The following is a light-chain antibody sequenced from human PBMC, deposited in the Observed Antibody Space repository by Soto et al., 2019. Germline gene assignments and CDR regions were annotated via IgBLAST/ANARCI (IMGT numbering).Light chain of an antibody. J-gene: IGLJ1*01. Sequence: QSALTQPASVSGSPGQSITLSCTGTSSDVCGYNYVSWYQQHPGKAPKLMIYDVNNRPSGVSNRFSGSKSGNTASLTISGLQAEDEADYYCSSYTSSSLYVFGTGTKVTVL. CDR1: SSDVCGYNY. V-gene: IGLV2-14*01. CDR3: SSYTSSSLYV. CDR2: DVN.